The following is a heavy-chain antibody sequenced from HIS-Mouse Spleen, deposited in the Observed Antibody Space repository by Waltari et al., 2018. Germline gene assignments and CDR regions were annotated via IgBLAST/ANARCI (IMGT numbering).Heavy chain of an antibody. D-gene: IGHD1-1*01. CDR2: IYYGGST. Sequence: QVQLQESGPGLVKPSETLSLTCTVSGGSISSYYGFWIRQPPGKGLEWIGYIYYGGSTNYNPSLKSRVTISVDTSKNQFSLKLSSVTAADTAVYYCAREGLERYYFDYWGQGTLVTVSS. CDR3: AREGLERYYFDY. J-gene: IGHJ4*02. CDR1: GGSISSYY. V-gene: IGHV4-59*01.